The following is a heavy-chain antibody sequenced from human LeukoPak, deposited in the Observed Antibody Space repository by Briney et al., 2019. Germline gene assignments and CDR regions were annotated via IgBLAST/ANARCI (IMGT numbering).Heavy chain of an antibody. CDR3: ARGLTGYSPFDY. Sequence: ASVRVSCKASGGTFSSYAISWVRQAPGQGLEWMGIINPSGGSTSYAQKFQGRVTMTRDTSTSTVYMELSSLRSEDTAVYYCARGLTGYSPFDYWGQGTLVTVSS. CDR2: INPSGGST. J-gene: IGHJ4*02. CDR1: GGTFSSYA. D-gene: IGHD3-9*01. V-gene: IGHV1-46*01.